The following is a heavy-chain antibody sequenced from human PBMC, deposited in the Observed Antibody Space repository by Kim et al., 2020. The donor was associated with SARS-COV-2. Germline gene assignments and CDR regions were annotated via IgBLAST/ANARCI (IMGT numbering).Heavy chain of an antibody. CDR1: GGSFSGYH. V-gene: IGHV4-34*01. CDR3: ARGRAGVVPGPILGIGPHYDYYALDV. D-gene: IGHD2-2*02. CDR2: INHSGST. Sequence: SETLSLTCAVYGGSFSGYHWSWIRQPPGKGLEWIGEINHSGSTNYNPSLKSRVTMSVDTSKSQFSLKLNSVTAADTAVYYCARGRAGVVPGPILGIGPHYDYYALDVRGQGTTVTISS. J-gene: IGHJ6*02.